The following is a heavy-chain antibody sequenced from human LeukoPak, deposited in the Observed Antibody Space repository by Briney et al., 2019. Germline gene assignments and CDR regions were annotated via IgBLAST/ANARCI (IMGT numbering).Heavy chain of an antibody. J-gene: IGHJ4*02. CDR3: SRVGYLDFDY. Sequence: AASVKVSCKASGYTFTSYDISWVRQAPGHGLEWMGRISAYNGNTNYAQKLQGRVTMTTDTSTRPAYMELRSHRSDDTAVYYSSRVGYLDFDYVYWGTLVPVS. CDR2: ISAYNGNT. D-gene: IGHD5-12*01. CDR1: GYTFTSYD. V-gene: IGHV1-18*01.